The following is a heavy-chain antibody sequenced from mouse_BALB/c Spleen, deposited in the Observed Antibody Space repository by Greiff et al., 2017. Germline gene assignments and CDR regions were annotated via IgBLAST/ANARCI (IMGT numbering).Heavy chain of an antibody. J-gene: IGHJ3*01. CDR2: IDPENGDT. CDR1: GFNIKDHY. CDR3: TYYGSSYWFAY. V-gene: IGHV14-4*02. Sequence: EVQLQQSGAELVRSGASVKLSCTASGFNIKDHYMHWVKQRPEQGLEWIGWIDPENGDTEYAPKFQGKATMTADTSSNTAYLQLSSLTSEDTAVYYCTYYGSSYWFAYWGQGTLVTVSA. D-gene: IGHD1-1*01.